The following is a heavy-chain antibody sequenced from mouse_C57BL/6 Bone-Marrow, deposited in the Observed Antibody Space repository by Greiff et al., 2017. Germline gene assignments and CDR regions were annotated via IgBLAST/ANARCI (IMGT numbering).Heavy chain of an antibody. D-gene: IGHD2-1*01. V-gene: IGHV5-12*01. CDR1: GFTFSDYY. CDR2: ISNGGGST. CDR3: ARREVNRYYFDY. Sequence: EVKLVESGGGLVQPGGSLKLSCAASGFTFSDYYMYWVRQTPEKRLEWVAYISNGGGSTYYPDTVKGRFTISRDNAKNTLYLQMRRLKSEDTAMYYCARREVNRYYFDYWGQGTTLTVSS. J-gene: IGHJ2*01.